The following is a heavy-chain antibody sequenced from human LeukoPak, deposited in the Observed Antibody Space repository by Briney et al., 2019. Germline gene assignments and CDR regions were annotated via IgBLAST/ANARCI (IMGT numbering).Heavy chain of an antibody. CDR2: IWSDGSNK. CDR1: GFIFSDYG. CDR3: VRASGSFDY. D-gene: IGHD3-10*01. J-gene: IGHJ4*02. V-gene: IGHV3-33*01. Sequence: GGSLTLPCAACGFIFSDYGIHWVRQAAGNGLEWVAVIWSDGSNKYYADSVKGRFTISRDNSKKTLYLQMNRLRVEDTAVYYCVRASGSFDYWGQGTLVTVSS.